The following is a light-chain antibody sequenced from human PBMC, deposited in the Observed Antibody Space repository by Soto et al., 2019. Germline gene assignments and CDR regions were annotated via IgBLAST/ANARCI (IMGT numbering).Light chain of an antibody. CDR2: ATD. Sequence: QAVVTQEPSLTVSPGGTVPLTCGSSTGAVTSSHYPYWLQQKPGQAPRTLIYATDNKHSWTHARFSGSLLGDKAALTLSGAQPEDEADYYCLLSYHGARYVLFGGGTKLTVL. V-gene: IGLV7-46*01. J-gene: IGLJ2*01. CDR1: TGAVTSSHY. CDR3: LLSYHGARYVL.